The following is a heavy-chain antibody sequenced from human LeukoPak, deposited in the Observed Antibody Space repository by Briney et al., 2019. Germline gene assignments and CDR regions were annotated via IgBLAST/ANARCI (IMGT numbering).Heavy chain of an antibody. CDR1: GGTFSSYA. Sequence: SVKVSCKASGGTFSSYAISWVRQAPGQGLEWMGGVIPIFSTANYAQKFQGRFTITADESASTAYMELSSLRSEDTAVYYCARVITFGGVIVPFDPWGQGTLVTASS. CDR2: VIPIFSTA. J-gene: IGHJ5*02. D-gene: IGHD3-16*02. V-gene: IGHV1-69*13. CDR3: ARVITFGGVIVPFDP.